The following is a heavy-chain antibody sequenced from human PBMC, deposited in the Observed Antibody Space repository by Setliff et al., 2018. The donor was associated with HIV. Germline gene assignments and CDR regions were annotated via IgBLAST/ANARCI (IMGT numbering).Heavy chain of an antibody. Sequence: PSETLSLTCTVSGGSISGGGYYWTWIRQYPGRGLEWIGYIYYSGTAYYKPSLRSRVTISVDTSMNQFSLKLSAVTAADTAVYYCARGGRSLAAQTWFDPWGQGTLGTVPQ. D-gene: IGHD6-6*01. V-gene: IGHV4-31*03. CDR2: IYYSGTA. CDR1: GGSISGGGYY. CDR3: ARGGRSLAAQTWFDP. J-gene: IGHJ5*02.